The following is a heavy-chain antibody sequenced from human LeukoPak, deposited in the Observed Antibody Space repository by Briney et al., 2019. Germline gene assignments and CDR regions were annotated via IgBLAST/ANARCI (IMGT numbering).Heavy chain of an antibody. Sequence: GGSLRLSCGASGFTFSSYGMNWVRQAPGKGLEWVSAISGSGGRTYYTDSVKGRFTISRDNSKNTLYLQMNSLRAEDTAVYYCARAAAAGTQWDYWGQGTLVTVSS. J-gene: IGHJ4*02. V-gene: IGHV3-23*01. D-gene: IGHD6-13*01. CDR3: ARAAAAGTQWDY. CDR1: GFTFSSYG. CDR2: ISGSGGRT.